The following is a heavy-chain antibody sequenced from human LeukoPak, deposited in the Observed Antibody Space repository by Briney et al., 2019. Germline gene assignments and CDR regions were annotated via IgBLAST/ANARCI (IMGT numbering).Heavy chain of an antibody. CDR2: INSDGSTT. V-gene: IGHV3-74*01. CDR3: TRRVSATRWFDP. CDR1: GFTLSSHW. D-gene: IGHD2-15*01. J-gene: IGHJ5*02. Sequence: GGSLRLSCAASGFTLSSHWMHWVRQAPGKGLVWVSRINSDGSTTNYADSVKGRFTISRDNAENTLFLQMNSLRVEDTAVYYCTRRVSATRWFDPWGQGTLVTVSS.